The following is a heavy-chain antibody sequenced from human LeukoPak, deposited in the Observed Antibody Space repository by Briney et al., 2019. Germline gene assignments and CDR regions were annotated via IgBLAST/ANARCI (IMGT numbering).Heavy chain of an antibody. CDR3: ALLYGSGSYYSDY. Sequence: GGSLRLSCVASGFTFDDYAMHWVRQVPGKGLEWVSGISWNSGSIGYADSVKGRFTISRDNAKKSLYLQMNSLRPEDTALYYCALLYGSGSYYSDYWGQGTLVTVSS. D-gene: IGHD3-10*01. CDR1: GFTFDDYA. J-gene: IGHJ4*02. CDR2: ISWNSGSI. V-gene: IGHV3-9*01.